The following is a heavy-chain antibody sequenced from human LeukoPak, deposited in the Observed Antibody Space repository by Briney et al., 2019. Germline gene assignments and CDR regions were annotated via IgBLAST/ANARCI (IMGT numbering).Heavy chain of an antibody. J-gene: IGHJ4*02. CDR2: ISSGSSTI. Sequence: GGSLRLSCAASGFSISSYEMIWVRQAPGKGLEWVSYISSGSSTIYYADSVKGRFSISRDNAKNSLYLQMNSLRAEDTALYYCASHYGDYSFDYWGQETLVTVSS. CDR1: GFSISSYE. D-gene: IGHD4-17*01. CDR3: ASHYGDYSFDY. V-gene: IGHV3-48*03.